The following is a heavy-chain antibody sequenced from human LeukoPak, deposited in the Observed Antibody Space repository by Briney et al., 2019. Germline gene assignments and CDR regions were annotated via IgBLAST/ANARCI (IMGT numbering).Heavy chain of an antibody. J-gene: IGHJ4*02. CDR3: ARRLSRRDGYNYGY. CDR2: INHSGST. V-gene: IGHV4-34*01. CDR1: GGSFSGYY. D-gene: IGHD5-24*01. Sequence: SETLSLTCAVYGGSFSGYYWSWIRQSPGKGLEWIGEINHSGSTNCNPSLKSRVTISTDTSKNQFSLRLSSLTAADTAVYYCARRLSRRDGYNYGYWGQGTLVTVSS.